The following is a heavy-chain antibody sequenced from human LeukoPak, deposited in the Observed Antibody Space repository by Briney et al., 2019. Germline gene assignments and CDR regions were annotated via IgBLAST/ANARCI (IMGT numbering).Heavy chain of an antibody. J-gene: IGHJ2*01. V-gene: IGHV4-61*02. CDR1: SGSISSSNYY. D-gene: IGHD6-13*01. CDR3: AISSIAAAGTDYWYFDL. Sequence: SETLSLTCTVSSGSISSSNYYWSWIRQPAGKGLEWIGRISTIGSTNYNPSLKSRVTISVDTSKDQFSLKLSSVTAADTAVYYCAISSIAAAGTDYWYFDLWGRGTLVTVSS. CDR2: ISTIGST.